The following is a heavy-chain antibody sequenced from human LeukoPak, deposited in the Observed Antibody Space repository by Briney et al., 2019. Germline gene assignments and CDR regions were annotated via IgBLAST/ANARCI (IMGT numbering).Heavy chain of an antibody. D-gene: IGHD2-21*02. CDR3: ARGYCGGDCSPGWFDP. Sequence: GASVKVSRKASGYTFTSYYMHWVRQAPGQGLEWMGIINPSGGSTSYAQKFQGRVTMTRDTSTSTVYMELSSLRSEDTAVYYCARGYCGGDCSPGWFDPWGQGTLVTVSS. CDR2: INPSGGST. J-gene: IGHJ5*02. CDR1: GYTFTSYY. V-gene: IGHV1-46*01.